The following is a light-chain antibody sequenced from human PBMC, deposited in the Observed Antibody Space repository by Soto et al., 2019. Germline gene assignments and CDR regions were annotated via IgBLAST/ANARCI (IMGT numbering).Light chain of an antibody. CDR1: SGHSTYT. CDR2: VNSDGSH. J-gene: IGLJ3*02. Sequence: QLVLTQSPSASASLGASVKLTCTLSSGHSTYTIAWHQLQPEKGPRYLMKVNSDGSHTKGDGIPDRFSGSSSGAERYLTISSLQSEDEADYYCQTWGTGIRVFGGGTKLTVL. CDR3: QTWGTGIRV. V-gene: IGLV4-69*01.